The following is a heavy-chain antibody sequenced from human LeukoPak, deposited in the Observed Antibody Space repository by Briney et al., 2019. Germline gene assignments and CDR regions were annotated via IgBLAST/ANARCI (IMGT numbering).Heavy chain of an antibody. D-gene: IGHD3-22*01. Sequence: GGSLRHSCAAYGFTFSNYWMSWVRQAPGKGLEWLANINQDGSELYSVHSVKGRFTSSRDNAKNSLYLQINSLMADDTAVYYCARDQGSMIVVRTTNGFFDLRGRGTLVTVSS. CDR3: ARDQGSMIVVRTTNGFFDL. V-gene: IGHV3-7*01. J-gene: IGHJ2*01. CDR1: GFTFSNYW. CDR2: INQDGSEL.